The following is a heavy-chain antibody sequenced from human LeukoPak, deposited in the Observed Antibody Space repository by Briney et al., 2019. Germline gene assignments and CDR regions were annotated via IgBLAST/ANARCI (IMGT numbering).Heavy chain of an antibody. CDR3: ARDLIVSDSSGYYEYYYYGMDV. V-gene: IGHV3-33*01. CDR1: GFTFSSYG. Sequence: GRSLRLSCAASGFTFSSYGMHWVRQAPGKGLEWVAVIWYDGSNKYYADSVKGRFTISRDNSKNTLYLQMNSLRAEDTAAYYCARDLIVSDSSGYYEYYYYGMDVWGQGTTVTVSS. J-gene: IGHJ6*02. CDR2: IWYDGSNK. D-gene: IGHD3-22*01.